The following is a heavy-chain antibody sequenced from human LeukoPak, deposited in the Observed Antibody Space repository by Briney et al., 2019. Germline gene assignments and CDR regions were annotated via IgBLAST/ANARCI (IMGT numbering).Heavy chain of an antibody. D-gene: IGHD5-12*01. J-gene: IGHJ4*02. Sequence: VASVTVSCKASGYTFTGYFMHWVRQAPGQGLEWMGWINPNSGGTNYAQKFQGRVTMTRDTSISTAYMELSRLRSDDTAVYYCARQELVDIVATTYWGQGTLVTVSS. V-gene: IGHV1-2*02. CDR2: INPNSGGT. CDR3: ARQELVDIVATTY. CDR1: GYTFTGYF.